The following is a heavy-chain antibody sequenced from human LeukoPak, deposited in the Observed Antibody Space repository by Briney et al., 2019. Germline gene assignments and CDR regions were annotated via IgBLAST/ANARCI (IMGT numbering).Heavy chain of an antibody. CDR3: AGNYFDGPFDY. D-gene: IGHD3-9*01. J-gene: IGHJ4*02. CDR2: ISSSGSTI. V-gene: IGHV3-11*01. Sequence: GSLRLSCAASGFTFSDYYMSWIRQAPGKGLEWVSYISSSGSTIYYADSVKGRFTISRDNAKNSLYLQMNSLRAKDTAVYYCAGNYFDGPFDYWGQGTLVTVSS. CDR1: GFTFSDYY.